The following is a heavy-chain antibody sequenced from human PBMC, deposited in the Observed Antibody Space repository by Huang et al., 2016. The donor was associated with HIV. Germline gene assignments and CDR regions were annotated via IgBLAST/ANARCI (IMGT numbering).Heavy chain of an antibody. CDR3: AKGGSAAAVLDF. Sequence: QVQLVESGGGVVQPGRSLRISCAASGFTFSSYGLPWVRQAPGKGLEWVEVIAYDAKAKYYADSVKGRFSISRDNSKTTVYLQLNSLRLEDTAVYYCAKGGSAAAVLDFWGQGTLVTVSS. CDR2: IAYDAKAK. J-gene: IGHJ4*02. D-gene: IGHD6-13*01. V-gene: IGHV3-30*18. CDR1: GFTFSSYG.